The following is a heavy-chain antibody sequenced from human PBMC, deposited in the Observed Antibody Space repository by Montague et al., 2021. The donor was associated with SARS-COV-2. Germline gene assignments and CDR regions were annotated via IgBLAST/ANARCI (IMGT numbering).Heavy chain of an antibody. J-gene: IGHJ4*02. CDR1: GGSISSGGYY. CDR2: IYYSGST. CDR3: ARASSITIFGVVNQFDY. Sequence: TLSLTCTVSGGSISSGGYYWSWIRQHPGKGLEWIGYIYYSGSTNYNPSLKSRVTISVDTSKNQFSLKLSSVTAADTAVYYCARASSITIFGVVNQFDYWGQGTLVTVSS. D-gene: IGHD3-3*01. V-gene: IGHV4-31*03.